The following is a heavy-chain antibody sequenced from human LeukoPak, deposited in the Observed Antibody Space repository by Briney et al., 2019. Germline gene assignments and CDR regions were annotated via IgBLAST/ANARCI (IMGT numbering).Heavy chain of an antibody. CDR1: GYTFTGYY. CDR2: INPNGGGT. J-gene: IGHJ4*02. V-gene: IGHV1-2*04. D-gene: IGHD5-24*01. CDR3: ARDRDGYNRFDY. Sequence: GASVKVSCKASGYTFTGYYMYWVRQAPGQGLEWMGWINPNGGGTNYAQKFQGWVTMTRDTSISTAYMELSRLRSDDTAVYYCARDRDGYNRFDYWGQGTLVTVSS.